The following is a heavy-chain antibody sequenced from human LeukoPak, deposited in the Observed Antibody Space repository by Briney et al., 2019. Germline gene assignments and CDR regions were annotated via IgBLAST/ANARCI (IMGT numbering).Heavy chain of an antibody. V-gene: IGHV4-59*01. CDR2: IHYSGSP. Sequence: PSETLSLTCTVSGASIRSYYRSWVRQPPGKGMEWLGYIHYSGSPNYNPSLNSRVTISVDTSKKQFSLKLSSVTAADTAVYYCARRGRGTCFDYWGQGTLVTVSS. J-gene: IGHJ4*02. CDR3: ARRGRGTCFDY. CDR1: GASIRSYY. D-gene: IGHD3-16*01.